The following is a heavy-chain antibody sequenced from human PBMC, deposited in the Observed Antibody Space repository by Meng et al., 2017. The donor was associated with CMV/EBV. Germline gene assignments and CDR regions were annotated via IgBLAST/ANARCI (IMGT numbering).Heavy chain of an antibody. CDR1: GFSLSTSGVG. CDR2: IFWNDDK. D-gene: IGHD3-22*01. Sequence: QITLKESGPTLVKPTQTLTLTCTFSGFSLSTSGVGVAWIRQSPGKAPEWLALIFWNDDKRYSPSLRSRLTITKDTFKNQVVLTMTNMDPVDTATYYCAHHPFYYDSISFDYWGQGTLVTVSS. V-gene: IGHV2-5*01. CDR3: AHHPFYYDSISFDY. J-gene: IGHJ4*02.